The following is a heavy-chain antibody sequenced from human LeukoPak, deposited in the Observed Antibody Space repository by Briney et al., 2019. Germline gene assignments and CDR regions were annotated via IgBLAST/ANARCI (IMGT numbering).Heavy chain of an antibody. J-gene: IGHJ4*02. CDR3: ATHLTGPLFDY. CDR1: GFTFITFG. V-gene: IGHV3-21*01. Sequence: KPGGSLRPSLAPSGFTFITFGMTWVRQSPGKGREWVSSISSISSYIYYADSVKGRFTISRDNAKNSLYLQMNSLRAEDTAVYYCATHLTGPLFDYWGQGTLVTVSS. D-gene: IGHD7-27*01. CDR2: ISSISSYI.